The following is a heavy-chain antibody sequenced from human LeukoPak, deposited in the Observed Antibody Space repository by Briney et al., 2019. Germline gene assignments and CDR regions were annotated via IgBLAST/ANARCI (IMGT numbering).Heavy chain of an antibody. J-gene: IGHJ5*02. CDR3: ARQGGLGSYSTGSWFDP. CDR1: GFTFSNYG. CDR2: IWYEGTSK. V-gene: IGHV3-33*01. Sequence: GGSLRLSCGASGFTFSNYGMHWVGQAPGKGLEWLAFIWYEGTSKYYADSVRGRFTISRDNSKNTLYLQMNSLRVEDTAVYYCARQGGLGSYSTGSWFDPWGQGTLVSVSS. D-gene: IGHD1-26*01.